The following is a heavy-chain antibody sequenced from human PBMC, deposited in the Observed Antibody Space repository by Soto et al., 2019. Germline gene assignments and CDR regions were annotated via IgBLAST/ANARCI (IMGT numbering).Heavy chain of an antibody. CDR3: ASGKLGSDTYYFDY. Sequence: GGSLRLSCAASGFTFSSYWMSWVRQAPGKGLEWVANIKQDGSEKYYVDSVKGRFTISRDNAKNSLYLQMNSLRAEDTAVYYCASGKLGSDTYYFDYWGQGTLVTVSS. V-gene: IGHV3-7*03. J-gene: IGHJ4*02. D-gene: IGHD7-27*01. CDR1: GFTFSSYW. CDR2: IKQDGSEK.